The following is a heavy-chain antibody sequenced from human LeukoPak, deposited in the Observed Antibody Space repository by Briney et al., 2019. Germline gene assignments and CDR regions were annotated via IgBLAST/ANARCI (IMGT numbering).Heavy chain of an antibody. CDR2: ISYRGST. J-gene: IGHJ4*02. V-gene: IGHV4-59*02. D-gene: IGHD3-22*01. Sequence: SETLSLTCNVSGGSVSNYYWTWIRQSPGRGLEWIGYISYRGSTNYNLSLKSRVTISVDPCKNQFSLILNSVTAADTAVYYCARGGTYYYDNSGYDSWGQGILVTVSS. CDR3: ARGGTYYYDNSGYDS. CDR1: GGSVSNYY.